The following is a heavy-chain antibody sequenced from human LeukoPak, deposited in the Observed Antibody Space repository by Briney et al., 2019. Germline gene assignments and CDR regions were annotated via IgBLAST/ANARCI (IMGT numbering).Heavy chain of an antibody. CDR1: GYTLTELS. V-gene: IGHV1-24*01. CDR2: FDPEDGET. CDR3: CATRVGASLGAFDI. D-gene: IGHD1-26*01. J-gene: IGHJ3*02. Sequence: ASVKVSCKVSGYTLTELSMHWVRQAPGKGLEWMGGFDPEDGETIYAQKFQGRVTMTEDTSTDTAYMELSSLRSENTAVYYCCATRVGASLGAFDIWGQGTMVTVSS.